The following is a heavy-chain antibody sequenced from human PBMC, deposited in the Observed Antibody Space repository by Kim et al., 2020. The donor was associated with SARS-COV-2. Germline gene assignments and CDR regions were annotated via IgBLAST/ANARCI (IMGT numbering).Heavy chain of an antibody. CDR3: ARDSYSSGDY. V-gene: IGHV3-74*01. D-gene: IGHD6-19*01. J-gene: IGHJ4*02. Sequence: YADSGQGRFTSSRDNAKNTLYLQMSSLRVEDTAVYYCARDSYSSGDYWGQGTLVTVSS.